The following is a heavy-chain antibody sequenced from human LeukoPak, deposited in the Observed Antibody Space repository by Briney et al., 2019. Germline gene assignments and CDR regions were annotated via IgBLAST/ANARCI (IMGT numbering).Heavy chain of an antibody. V-gene: IGHV3-30-3*01. CDR2: ISYDGSKK. Sequence: PGRSLRLSCTASRFTFSRYDMHWVRQAPGKGLEWVAIISYDGSKKYYADSVKGRFTISRDNSKNTLYLQMNSLRAEDTAVYYCARGYGVNSALFDYWGQGTLVTVSS. CDR3: ARGYGVNSALFDY. J-gene: IGHJ4*02. CDR1: RFTFSRYD. D-gene: IGHD4-23*01.